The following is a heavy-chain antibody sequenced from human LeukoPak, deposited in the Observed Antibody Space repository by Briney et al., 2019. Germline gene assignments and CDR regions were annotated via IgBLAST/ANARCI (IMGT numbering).Heavy chain of an antibody. J-gene: IGHJ6*02. Sequence: GGSLRVSCVASDFTFSTYGMNWVRQAPGTGLEWVSSISGSGSSIHYKESVRGRFTISRDNSRNSIYLQMNSLRAEDTAVYYCARFVAHWNPGGMDVWGQGTTVIVSS. CDR2: ISGSGSSI. D-gene: IGHD1-1*01. V-gene: IGHV3-21*01. CDR1: DFTFSTYG. CDR3: ARFVAHWNPGGMDV.